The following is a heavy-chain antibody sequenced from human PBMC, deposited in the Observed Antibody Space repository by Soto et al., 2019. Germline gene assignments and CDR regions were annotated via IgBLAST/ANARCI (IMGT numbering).Heavy chain of an antibody. CDR2: INHSGST. D-gene: IGHD3-3*02. V-gene: IGHV4-34*01. CDR3: ASRMKALYSWLDP. J-gene: IGHJ5*02. Sequence: SETLSLTCAVYGGSFSGYYWSWISQPPGKRLEWSGEINHSGSTNYNPSLKSRVTISVDTSKNQFSLKLSSVTAADTAVYYCASRMKALYSWLDPWGQGSLVTVSS. CDR1: GGSFSGYY.